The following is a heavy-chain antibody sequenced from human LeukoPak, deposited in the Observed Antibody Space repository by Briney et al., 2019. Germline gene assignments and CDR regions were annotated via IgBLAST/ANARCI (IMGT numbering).Heavy chain of an antibody. CDR1: GFTFSSYA. Sequence: GSLRLSCAASGFTFSSYAMSWVRQAPGKGLEWVSAIRDRGGSTYYADSVKGRFTISRDNSKNTLYLQMNSLRAEDTAVYYCAKDRVWFGESDFDYWGQGTLVTVSS. CDR3: AKDRVWFGESDFDY. V-gene: IGHV3-23*01. CDR2: IRDRGGST. J-gene: IGHJ4*02. D-gene: IGHD3-10*01.